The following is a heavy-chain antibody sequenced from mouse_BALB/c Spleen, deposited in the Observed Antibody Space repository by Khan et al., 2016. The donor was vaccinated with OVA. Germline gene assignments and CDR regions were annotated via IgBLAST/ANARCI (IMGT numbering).Heavy chain of an antibody. Sequence: EVELVESGPDLVKPEETLKLSCAASGFTFSNYGMTWVRQTPDKGLEWVATISSGGSYTYYPDSVQGRFTISRDTAKNTLYLQMSSLKSEDTAMFYCARLAYYYYSEGFAYWGQGTLVTVS. CDR3: ARLAYYYYSEGFAY. CDR2: ISSGGSYT. D-gene: IGHD1-1*02. CDR1: GFTFSNYG. J-gene: IGHJ3*01. V-gene: IGHV5-6*01.